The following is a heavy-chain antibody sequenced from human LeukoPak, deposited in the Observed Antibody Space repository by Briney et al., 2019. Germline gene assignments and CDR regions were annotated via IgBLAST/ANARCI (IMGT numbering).Heavy chain of an antibody. Sequence: PGGSLRLSCAASGFTFSSYGMHWVRQAPGKGLEWVAFIRYDGSNKYYADSVKGRFTISRDNSKNTLYLQMNSLRAEDTAVYYCAKESLMDIVVAPAARSPFDYWGQGTLVTVSS. CDR1: GFTFSSYG. CDR3: AKESLMDIVVAPAARSPFDY. D-gene: IGHD2-2*03. J-gene: IGHJ4*02. V-gene: IGHV3-30*02. CDR2: IRYDGSNK.